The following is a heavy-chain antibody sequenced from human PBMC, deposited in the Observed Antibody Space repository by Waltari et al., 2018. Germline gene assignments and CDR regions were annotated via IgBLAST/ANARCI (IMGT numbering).Heavy chain of an antibody. CDR3: ASGISEWLFEQRGNYDF. J-gene: IGHJ4*02. CDR1: GGSVRGSNYF. CDR2: IYYSGST. V-gene: IGHV4-39*07. D-gene: IGHD3-3*01. Sequence: QLQLQESGAGLVKPSDTLSLTGTVSGGSVRGSNYFGGGIRAPPGKGLEWIGSIYYSGSTYYNPSLKSRVTTSVDTSKNQFSLKLGSVTAADTAVYYCASGISEWLFEQRGNYDFWGQGTLVTVSS.